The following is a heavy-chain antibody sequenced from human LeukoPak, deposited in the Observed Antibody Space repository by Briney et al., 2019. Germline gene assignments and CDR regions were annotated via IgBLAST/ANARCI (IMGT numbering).Heavy chain of an antibody. CDR2: IIPIFGTA. CDR1: GGTFSSYA. V-gene: IGHV1-69*01. Sequence: GASVKVSCKASGGTFSSYAISWVRQAPGQGLEWMGGIIPIFGTANYAQKFQGRVTITADESTSTAYMELSSLRSEDTAVYYCAARTIFGVVSPFDNWGQGTLVTVSS. J-gene: IGHJ4*02. CDR3: AARTIFGVVSPFDN. D-gene: IGHD3-3*01.